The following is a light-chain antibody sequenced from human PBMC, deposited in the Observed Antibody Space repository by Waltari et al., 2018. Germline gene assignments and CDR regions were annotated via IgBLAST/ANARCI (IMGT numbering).Light chain of an antibody. J-gene: IGLJ3*02. CDR2: EGS. CDR3: CSYAGSSWV. CDR1: SSDVGSYNL. Sequence: QSALTQPASVSGSPGQSITISCTGTSSDVGSYNLVPWYQQHPGQAPKLMIHEGSKRPPGVSNRFSGSKSGNTASLTISGLQAEDEADYYCCSYAGSSWVFGGGTKLTVL. V-gene: IGLV2-23*01.